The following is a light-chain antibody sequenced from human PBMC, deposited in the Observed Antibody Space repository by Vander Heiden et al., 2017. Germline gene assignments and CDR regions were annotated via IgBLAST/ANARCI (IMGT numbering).Light chain of an antibody. CDR3: CSYAGSTTFVV. CDR1: SRDVGRYNL. J-gene: IGLJ3*02. Sequence: QSALTQPASVSGSPGQSITISCTGSSRDVGRYNLVSWYQHHPGKAPKLMIYEITNRPSGISNRFSGSKSGTTASLTISGLQAEDEADYYCCSYAGSTTFVVFGGGTKLTVL. CDR2: EIT. V-gene: IGLV2-23*02.